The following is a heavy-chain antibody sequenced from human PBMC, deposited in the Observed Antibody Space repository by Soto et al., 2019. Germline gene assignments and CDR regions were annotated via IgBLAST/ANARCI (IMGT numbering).Heavy chain of an antibody. V-gene: IGHV1-8*01. CDR2: MNPNSGNT. Sequence: QVQLVQSGAEVKKPGASVKVSCKASGYTFTSYDINWVRQATGQGLEWMGWMNPNSGNTGYAQKFQGRVTMTRNTSISTAYMELSSLRSEDTAVYYCTRNYDSYYGMDVWGQGTTVTVSS. CDR3: TRNYDSYYGMDV. CDR1: GYTFTSYD. J-gene: IGHJ6*02. D-gene: IGHD3-22*01.